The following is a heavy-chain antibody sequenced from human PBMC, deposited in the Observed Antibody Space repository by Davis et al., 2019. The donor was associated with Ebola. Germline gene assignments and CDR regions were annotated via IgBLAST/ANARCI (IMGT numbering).Heavy chain of an antibody. CDR2: INTNTGNP. V-gene: IGHV7-4-1*02. D-gene: IGHD6-13*01. CDR3: ARGLGGSSSWYIFDY. J-gene: IGHJ4*02. Sequence: AASVKVSCKTSGYTFNDYYIHWLRQAPGQGLEWMGWINTNTGNPTYAQGFTGRFVFSLDTSVSTAYLQISSLKAEDTAVYYCARGLGGSSSWYIFDYWGQGTLVTVSS. CDR1: GYTFNDYY.